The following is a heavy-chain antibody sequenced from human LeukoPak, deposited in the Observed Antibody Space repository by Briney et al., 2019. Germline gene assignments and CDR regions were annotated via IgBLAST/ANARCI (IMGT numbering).Heavy chain of an antibody. CDR2: ISAYNGNT. CDR3: AREPACGGDCPTNFDY. J-gene: IGHJ4*02. V-gene: IGHV1-18*01. D-gene: IGHD2-21*02. CDR1: GYTFTSYG. Sequence: GASVKVSCKASGYTFTSYGISWVRQAPGQGLEWMGWISAYNGNTNYAQKLQGRVTMTTDTSTSTAYMELRSLRSDDTAVYYCAREPACGGDCPTNFDYWGQGTLVTVSS.